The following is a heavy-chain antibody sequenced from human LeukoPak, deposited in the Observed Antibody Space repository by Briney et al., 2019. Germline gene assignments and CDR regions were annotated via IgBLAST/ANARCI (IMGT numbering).Heavy chain of an antibody. CDR2: MNPNSGNK. Sequence: ASVKVSSKPSGYSFTNFDINWVRQATGQGLAWMGWMNPNSGNKGYAQKFQGRVTMTMNTSITTAYMELSSLRSEDTAVYYCARGPQWRGDYYYMDVWGRGTTVTVSS. CDR3: ARGPQWRGDYYYMDV. V-gene: IGHV1-8*01. J-gene: IGHJ6*03. D-gene: IGHD6-19*01. CDR1: GYSFTNFD.